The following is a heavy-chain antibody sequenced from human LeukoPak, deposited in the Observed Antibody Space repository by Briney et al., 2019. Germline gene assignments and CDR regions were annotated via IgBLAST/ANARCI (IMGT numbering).Heavy chain of an antibody. Sequence: SETLSLTCTVSGGSISSYYWSWIRQPPGKGLEWIGYIYYSGSTNYNPSLKSRVTISVDTSKNQFSLKLSSVTAADTAVCYCARLSADDAFDIWGQGTMVTVSS. D-gene: IGHD3-16*02. V-gene: IGHV4-59*08. CDR1: GGSISSYY. CDR2: IYYSGST. J-gene: IGHJ3*02. CDR3: ARLSADDAFDI.